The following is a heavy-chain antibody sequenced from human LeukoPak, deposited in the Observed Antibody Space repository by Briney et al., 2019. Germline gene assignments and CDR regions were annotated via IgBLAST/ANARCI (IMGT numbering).Heavy chain of an antibody. CDR3: ARRRPDIVVVPAESYYMDV. CDR2: ISAYNGNT. Sequence: ASVKVSCKASGYTFTSYGISWVRQAPGQGLEWMGWISAYNGNTNYAQKLQGRVTMTTDTSTSTAYMELRSLRSDDTAVYYCARRRPDIVVVPAESYYMDVWGKGTTVTVSS. CDR1: GYTFTSYG. D-gene: IGHD2-2*01. V-gene: IGHV1-18*01. J-gene: IGHJ6*03.